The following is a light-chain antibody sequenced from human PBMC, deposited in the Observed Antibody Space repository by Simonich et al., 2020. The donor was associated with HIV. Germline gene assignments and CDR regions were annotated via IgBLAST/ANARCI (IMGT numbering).Light chain of an antibody. CDR1: QRVSSN. V-gene: IGKV3-15*01. J-gene: IGKJ2*01. CDR3: QQYNNWPLF. CDR2: GAS. Sequence: EIVMTQSPATLSVSPGERATLSCRASQRVSSNLAWYQQKPGQAPRLLIYGASTRATGIPARFSGSGSGTEFTLTISSMQSEDFAVYYCQQYNNWPLFFGQGTKLEIK.